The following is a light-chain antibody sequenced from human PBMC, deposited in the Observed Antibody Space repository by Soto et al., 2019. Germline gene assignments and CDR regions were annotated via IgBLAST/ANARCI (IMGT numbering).Light chain of an antibody. J-gene: IGKJ5*01. CDR1: QGVNNY. CDR2: AAS. Sequence: DIQLTQSPSFLSASVGDRVTITCRASQGVNNYFAWYQQKPGKAPKLLIYAASTLQSGVPSRFSGSGSGTEFTLTISSLQPEDCATYGCQQLYGYPATFGQGTRLEIK. V-gene: IGKV1-9*01. CDR3: QQLYGYPAT.